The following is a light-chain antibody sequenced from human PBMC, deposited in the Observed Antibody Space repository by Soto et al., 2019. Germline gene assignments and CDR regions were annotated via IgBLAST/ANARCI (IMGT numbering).Light chain of an antibody. Sequence: EIVLTQSPGTLSLSPGERATLSCRASQSVSSSYLAWYQQKPGQAPRLLIYGASSRATGIPDRFSGSGSGTDVTLTISRLEPEEFAVYYCQQYGSSPWTFGQGTKVESK. V-gene: IGKV3-20*01. CDR3: QQYGSSPWT. CDR1: QSVSSSY. CDR2: GAS. J-gene: IGKJ1*01.